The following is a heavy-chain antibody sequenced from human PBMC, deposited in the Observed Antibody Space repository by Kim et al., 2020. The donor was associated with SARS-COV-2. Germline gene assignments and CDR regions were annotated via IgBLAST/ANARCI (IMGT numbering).Heavy chain of an antibody. CDR1: GFTFNSHD. D-gene: IGHD3-10*01. CDR2: ISGNGGTK. J-gene: IGHJ6*02. CDR3: AEDRMYPSGALDV. V-gene: IGHV3-23*01. Sequence: GGSLRLSCVASGFTFNSHDLTWVRQAPGKGLEWVSSISGNGGTKHYAQSVRGRLTISRDNYKNTVYLQMNRLRAEDTAIYFSAEDRMYPSGALDVWGQGT.